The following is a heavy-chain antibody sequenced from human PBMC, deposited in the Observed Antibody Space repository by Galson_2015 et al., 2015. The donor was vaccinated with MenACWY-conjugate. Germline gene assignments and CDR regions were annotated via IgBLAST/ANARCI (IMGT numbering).Heavy chain of an antibody. V-gene: IGHV4-61*01. Sequence: ETLSLTCTVSDDSVNSGSYYWNWIRQPPGKVLEWIGYVYYNGNTNYNPSVESRVTLSVDTSKNQFSLKLSSLTAADTAVYYCARSFYDTGGYLPRAFDIWGQGTMVTVSS. CDR3: ARSFYDTGGYLPRAFDI. CDR2: VYYNGNT. CDR1: DDSVNSGSYY. J-gene: IGHJ3*02. D-gene: IGHD3-22*01.